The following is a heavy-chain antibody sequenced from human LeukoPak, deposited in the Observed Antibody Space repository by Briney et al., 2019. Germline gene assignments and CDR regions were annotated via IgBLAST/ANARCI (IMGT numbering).Heavy chain of an antibody. V-gene: IGHV1-2*02. Sequence: GASVKVSCKASGYTFTGYYMHWVRQAPGQGLEWMGWINPNSGGTNYAQKFQGRVTMTRDTSISTAYMELSRLRSDDTAVYYCARGVELVPSSSYSSSLWVGVLVPYYFDYWGQGTLVTVSS. CDR1: GYTFTGYY. D-gene: IGHD6-6*01. J-gene: IGHJ4*02. CDR3: ARGVELVPSSSYSSSLWVGVLVPYYFDY. CDR2: INPNSGGT.